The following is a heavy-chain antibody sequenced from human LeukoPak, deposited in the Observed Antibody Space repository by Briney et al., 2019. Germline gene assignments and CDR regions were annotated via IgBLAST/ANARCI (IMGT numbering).Heavy chain of an antibody. CDR2: IKSKTDGGTT. CDR3: TTGGYFLDY. CDR1: GFTFNNAW. J-gene: IGHJ4*02. D-gene: IGHD3-22*01. Sequence: GGSLRLSCAASGFTFNNAWVNWVRQTPGKGLGWVGHIKSKTDGGTTDYAAPVKGRFTISRDDSKNTLYLQMNSLKIEDTAVYYCTTGGYFLDYWGQGTLVTVSS. V-gene: IGHV3-15*01.